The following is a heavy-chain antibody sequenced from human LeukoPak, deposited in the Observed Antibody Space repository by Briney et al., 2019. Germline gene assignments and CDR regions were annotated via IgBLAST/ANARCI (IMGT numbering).Heavy chain of an antibody. J-gene: IGHJ4*02. Sequence: ASVKVSCKASGYTFTTYAMDWVRQAPGQGLEWMGWINPNSGGTTYAQKFQGRVNMTRDTSISAVYMELSRLTSDDTAVYYCATPPGKVDYWGQGTLVTVSS. CDR2: INPNSGGT. D-gene: IGHD4-23*01. CDR1: GYTFTTYA. CDR3: ATPPGKVDY. V-gene: IGHV1-2*02.